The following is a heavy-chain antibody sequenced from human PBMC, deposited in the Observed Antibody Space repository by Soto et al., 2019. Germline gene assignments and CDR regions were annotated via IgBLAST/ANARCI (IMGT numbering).Heavy chain of an antibody. CDR2: INNDGSSA. J-gene: IGHJ4*02. V-gene: IGHV3-74*03. Sequence: PGGSLRLSCAASGFTFSSYWIHWVRQAPGKGPVWVPRINNDGSSAEYADSVKGRFTISRDNAKNTLYLQMNSLRAEDTAVYYCARDRGYGTPFDYWGQGTLVTVSS. CDR1: GFTFSSYW. D-gene: IGHD5-12*01. CDR3: ARDRGYGTPFDY.